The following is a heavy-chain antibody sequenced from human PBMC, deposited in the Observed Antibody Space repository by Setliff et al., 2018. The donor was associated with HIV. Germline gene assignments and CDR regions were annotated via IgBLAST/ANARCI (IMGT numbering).Heavy chain of an antibody. V-gene: IGHV4-59*11. Sequence: PSETLSLTCSVFGGSMNSHYWSWIRQPPGKGLEWIGYIYNSGYSNSKPSLKSRVTISLDTSKNQFSLKLSSVTAADTAVYYCARGDGYRANDAYYDTGMDVWGQGITVTVSS. CDR1: GGSMNSHY. D-gene: IGHD5-12*01. CDR3: ARGDGYRANDAYYDTGMDV. CDR2: IYNSGYS. J-gene: IGHJ6*02.